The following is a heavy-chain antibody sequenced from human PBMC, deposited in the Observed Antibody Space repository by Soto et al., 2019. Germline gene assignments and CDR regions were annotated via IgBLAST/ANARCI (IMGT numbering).Heavy chain of an antibody. V-gene: IGHV1-69*13. CDR1: GGTFSSYA. J-gene: IGHJ6*02. Sequence: SVKVSCKASGGTFSSYAISWVRQAPGQGLEWMGGIIAIFGTANYAQKFQGRVTITADESTSTAYMELSSLRSEDTAVYYCARDPTFLEQWLKPDPHYYYYGMDVWGQGTTVTVSS. CDR3: ARDPTFLEQWLKPDPHYYYYGMDV. D-gene: IGHD3-3*02. CDR2: IIAIFGTA.